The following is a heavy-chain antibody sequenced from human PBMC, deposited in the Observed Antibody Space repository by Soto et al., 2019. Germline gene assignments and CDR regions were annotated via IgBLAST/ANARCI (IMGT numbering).Heavy chain of an antibody. J-gene: IGHJ5*02. CDR2: INHVGGT. CDR1: GGFLSESY. V-gene: IGHV4-34*01. CDR3: VRIRYQLPSSVLWLDP. D-gene: IGHD3-16*01. Sequence: SSETLSLTCAVYGGFLSESYWTWIRQPPGKGLEWIGEINHVGGTNYNPSLESRVTMSVDTSQNQFSLRLISVTAADTAMYFCVRIRYQLPSSVLWLDPWGQGTPVTV.